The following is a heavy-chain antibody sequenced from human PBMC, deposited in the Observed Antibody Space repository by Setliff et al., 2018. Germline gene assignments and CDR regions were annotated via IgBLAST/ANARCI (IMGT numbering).Heavy chain of an antibody. CDR1: GYTFSANA. J-gene: IGHJ4*02. Sequence: ASVKVSCKASGYTFSANAIHWVRQAPGQRLEWMGFIYTDNGNTKYSKNFQDRVAITRDTSASTAYMELSSLTFEDTAVYFCARGSRGFDYWGQGALVTVSS. CDR3: ARGSRGFDY. V-gene: IGHV1-3*04. CDR2: IYTDNGNT.